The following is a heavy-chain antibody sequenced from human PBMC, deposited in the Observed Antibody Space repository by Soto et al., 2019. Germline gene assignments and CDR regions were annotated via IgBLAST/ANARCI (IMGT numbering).Heavy chain of an antibody. D-gene: IGHD2-2*03. CDR3: AKDGSPRLVRHRRRLDV. V-gene: IGHV5-51*01. CDR2: IYPGDSDT. Sequence: ESLKISCEGSGYTFTTYWIGWVRQMPGKGLEWMGIIYPGDSDTKYSPSFQGHVTIPVDKSISTAFLQMNSLRAEDTAVYYCAKDGSPRLVRHRRRLDVWGQGTTVTVSS. J-gene: IGHJ6*02. CDR1: GYTFTTYW.